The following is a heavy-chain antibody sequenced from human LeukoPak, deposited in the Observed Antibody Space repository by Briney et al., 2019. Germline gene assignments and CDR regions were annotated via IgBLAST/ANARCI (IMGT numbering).Heavy chain of an antibody. Sequence: SETLSLTCAVYGGSFSGYYWSWIRQPPGKGLEWIGEINHSGSTNYNPSFKNRVTISVDTSKNQFSLKLSSVTAADTAVYYCARVVGYDSSGYYPYYYYYYMDVWGKGTTVTVSS. CDR1: GGSFSGYY. CDR2: INHSGST. V-gene: IGHV4-34*01. CDR3: ARVVGYDSSGYYPYYYYYYMDV. J-gene: IGHJ6*03. D-gene: IGHD3-22*01.